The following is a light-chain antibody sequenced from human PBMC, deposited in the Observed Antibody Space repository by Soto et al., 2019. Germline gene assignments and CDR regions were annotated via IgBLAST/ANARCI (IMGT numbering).Light chain of an antibody. V-gene: IGKV3-15*01. CDR1: QSVSSN. CDR3: QQYSTYPWT. Sequence: EIVMTQSPATLSVSPGERATLSCRASQSVSSNLAWYQQKPGQAPRLLIYGASTRATGIPARFSGNGPGTEFTLTISSLQPDDFATYYCQQYSTYPWTFGQGTKVDIK. CDR2: GAS. J-gene: IGKJ1*01.